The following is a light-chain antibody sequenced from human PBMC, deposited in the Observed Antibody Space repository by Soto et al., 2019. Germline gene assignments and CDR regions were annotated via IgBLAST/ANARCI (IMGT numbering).Light chain of an antibody. CDR2: AAS. CDR3: LQDYNYPYT. J-gene: IGKJ2*01. CDR1: QGIKND. V-gene: IGKV1-6*01. Sequence: AIQMTQSPSSLSASVGDRVTITCRASQGIKNDVAWYQQKPGKAPNLLIYAASSLQSGAPPRFSGSGSGTDFTLTISSLQSEDFATYYCLQDYNYPYTFGQGTKVDIK.